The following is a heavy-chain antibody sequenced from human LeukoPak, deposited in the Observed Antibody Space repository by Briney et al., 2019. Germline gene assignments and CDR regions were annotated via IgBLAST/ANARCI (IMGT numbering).Heavy chain of an antibody. D-gene: IGHD6-19*01. J-gene: IGHJ4*02. CDR1: GYTFAGYF. Sequence: ASVKVSCKASGYTFAGYFLHWVRQAPGQGLEWMGQINPSVGSTTYAQKFQGRVTVTRDTSTSTAYMELTSLRFEDTAVYYCARARAVAGRPLYYFDYWGQGTLVTVSS. CDR2: INPSVGST. CDR3: ARARAVAGRPLYYFDY. V-gene: IGHV1-46*01.